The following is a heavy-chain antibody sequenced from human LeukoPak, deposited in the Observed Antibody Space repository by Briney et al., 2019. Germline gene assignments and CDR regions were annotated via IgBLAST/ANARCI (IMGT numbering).Heavy chain of an antibody. V-gene: IGHV3-74*01. J-gene: IGHJ3*02. CDR1: GFTFTSYY. CDR2: ISGDGSNT. CDR3: TRDRTSCTGNICYDAFDI. D-gene: IGHD2-8*02. Sequence: GRSLRLSCAASGFTFTSYYMHWVRQAPRKGLVWVSRISGDGSNTIYADSVKGRFTISRDNAKNTVYLQMNSLRAEDTALYYCTRDRTSCTGNICYDAFDIWGQGTMVIVSS.